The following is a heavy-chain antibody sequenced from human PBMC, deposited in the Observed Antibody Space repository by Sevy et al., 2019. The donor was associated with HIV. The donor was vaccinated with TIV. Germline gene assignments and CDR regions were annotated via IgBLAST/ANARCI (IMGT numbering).Heavy chain of an antibody. CDR2: ISGSGGST. CDR1: GFTFSSYA. Sequence: GGSLRLSCAASGFTFSSYAMSWVRQAPGKGLEWVSAISGSGGSTYYADSVKGRFTISRDNSKNTLYLQMNSLGAEDTAVYYGAKDQGPGLTIFGVVIPDYYYYGMDVWGQGTTVTVSS. J-gene: IGHJ6*02. V-gene: IGHV3-23*01. CDR3: AKDQGPGLTIFGVVIPDYYYYGMDV. D-gene: IGHD3-3*01.